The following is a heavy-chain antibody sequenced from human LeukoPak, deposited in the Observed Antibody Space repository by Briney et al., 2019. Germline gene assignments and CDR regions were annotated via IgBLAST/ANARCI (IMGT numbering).Heavy chain of an antibody. CDR1: GGSISIGDYY. CDR2: IYYSGST. Sequence: SQTLSLTCTVSGGSISIGDYYWSWIRQPPGKVLEWIRHIYYSGSTYYNPSLKSRVTISVDTSKNQFSLKLSSVTAADTAVYYCARDGKDYGLDAFDIWGQGTMVTVSS. D-gene: IGHD3-16*01. J-gene: IGHJ3*02. CDR3: ARDGKDYGLDAFDI. V-gene: IGHV4-30-4*01.